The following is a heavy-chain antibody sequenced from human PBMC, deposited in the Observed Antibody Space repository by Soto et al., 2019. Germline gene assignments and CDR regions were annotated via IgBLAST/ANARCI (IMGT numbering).Heavy chain of an antibody. D-gene: IGHD2-2*01. CDR2: INHSGST. J-gene: IGHJ6*03. Sequence: SETLSLTCAVYGGSFSGYYWSWIRQPPGKGPEWIGEINHSGSTNYNPSLKSRVTISVDTSKNQFSLKLSSVTAADTAVYYCARVRVPAARIYYYYYMDVWGKGTTVTVSS. V-gene: IGHV4-34*01. CDR1: GGSFSGYY. CDR3: ARVRVPAARIYYYYYMDV.